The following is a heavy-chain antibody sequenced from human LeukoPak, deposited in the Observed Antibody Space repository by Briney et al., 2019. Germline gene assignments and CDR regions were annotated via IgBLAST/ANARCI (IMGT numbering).Heavy chain of an antibody. CDR3: ARAPINYDYIWGSYRQPTYFDY. CDR1: GGSFSGYY. D-gene: IGHD3-16*02. V-gene: IGHV4-34*01. CDR2: INHSGST. Sequence: SETLSLTCAVYGGSFSGYYWSWIRQPPGKGLEWIGEINHSGSTNYNPSLKSRVTISVDTSKNQFSLKLSSVTAADTAVYYCARAPINYDYIWGSYRQPTYFDYWGQGTLVTVSS. J-gene: IGHJ4*02.